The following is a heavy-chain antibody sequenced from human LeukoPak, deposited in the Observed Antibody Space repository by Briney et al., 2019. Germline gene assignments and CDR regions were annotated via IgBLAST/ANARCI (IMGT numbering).Heavy chain of an antibody. CDR3: ARDSRRGYSYGDAFDI. CDR2: INHSGST. D-gene: IGHD5-18*01. CDR1: GGSIRSNNHY. V-gene: IGHV4-39*07. Sequence: SETLSLTCAVSGGSIRSNNHYWGWIRQPPGKGLEWIGEINHSGSTNYNPSLKSRVTISVDTSKNQFSLKLSSVTAADTAVYYCARDSRRGYSYGDAFDIWGQGTMVTVSS. J-gene: IGHJ3*02.